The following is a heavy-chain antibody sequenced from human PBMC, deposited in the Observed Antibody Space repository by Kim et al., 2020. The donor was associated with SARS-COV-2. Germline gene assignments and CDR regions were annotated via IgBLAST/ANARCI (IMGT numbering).Heavy chain of an antibody. CDR2: N. D-gene: IGHD1-26*01. Sequence: NNYNPSLKSRITISVDTSKNQFSLKLSSVTAADTAVYYCARVEGATGVDYWGQGTLVTVSS. J-gene: IGHJ4*02. V-gene: IGHV4-34*01. CDR3: ARVEGATGVDY.